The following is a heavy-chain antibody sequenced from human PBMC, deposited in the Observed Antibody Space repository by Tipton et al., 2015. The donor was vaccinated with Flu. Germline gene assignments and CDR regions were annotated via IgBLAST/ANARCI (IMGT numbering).Heavy chain of an antibody. Sequence: QLVQSGAEVKKPGASVKVSCKASGGTFSSYAISWVRQAPGQGLEWMGGIIPIFGTANYAQKFQGRVTITADKSTSTAYMELSSLRSEDTAVYYCARGREETAKNVWYYYYYMDVWGKGTTVTVSS. CDR3: ARGREETAKNVWYYYYYMDV. CDR2: IIPIFGTA. V-gene: IGHV1-69*06. D-gene: IGHD5-24*01. CDR1: GGTFSSYA. J-gene: IGHJ6*03.